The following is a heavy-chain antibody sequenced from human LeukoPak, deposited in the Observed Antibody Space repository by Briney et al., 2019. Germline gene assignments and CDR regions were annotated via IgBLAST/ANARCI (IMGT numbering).Heavy chain of an antibody. J-gene: IGHJ4*02. CDR2: ISSSSSYI. D-gene: IGHD2-8*01. CDR3: ARDRVGSTNYDS. Sequence: GGSLRLSCAASGFTFSSYSMNWVRQAPGKGLEWVSSISSSSSYIYYADSVKGRFTISRDNAKNSLYLQMNSLRAEDTAVYYCARDRVGSTNYDSWGKGTLVTVS. V-gene: IGHV3-21*01. CDR1: GFTFSSYS.